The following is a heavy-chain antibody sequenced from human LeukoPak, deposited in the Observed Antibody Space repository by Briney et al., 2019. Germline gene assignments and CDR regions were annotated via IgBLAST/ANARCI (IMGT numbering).Heavy chain of an antibody. CDR3: AREESARFSMIVAFDI. D-gene: IGHD3-22*01. Sequence: GRSLRLSCAASGFTFSSYGMHWVRQAPGKGLEWVAVIWYDGSNKYYADSVKGRFTISRDNSKNTLYLQMNSLRAEDTAVYYCAREESARFSMIVAFDIWGQGTKVTVSS. CDR2: IWYDGSNK. CDR1: GFTFSSYG. J-gene: IGHJ3*02. V-gene: IGHV3-33*01.